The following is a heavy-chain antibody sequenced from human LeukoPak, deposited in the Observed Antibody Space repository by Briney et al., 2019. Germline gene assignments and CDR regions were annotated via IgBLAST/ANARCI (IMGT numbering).Heavy chain of an antibody. CDR3: AKADYSSSYYYFDF. CDR2: IRYDGSNK. Sequence: PGGSLRLSCAASGFTFSSYGMHWVRQAPGKGLEWVAFIRYDGSNKYYADSVKGRFTISRDNSKNTLYLQMNSLRAEDTAVYYCAKADYSSSYYYFDFWGQGTLVTVSS. V-gene: IGHV3-30*02. D-gene: IGHD6-6*01. J-gene: IGHJ4*02. CDR1: GFTFSSYG.